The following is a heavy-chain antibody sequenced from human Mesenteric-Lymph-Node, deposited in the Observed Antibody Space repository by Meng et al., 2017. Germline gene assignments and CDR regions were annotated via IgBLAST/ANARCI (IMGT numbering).Heavy chain of an antibody. CDR1: GFSFSGYW. CDR2: IMQDGSEK. V-gene: IGHV3-7*03. D-gene: IGHD5-12*01. Sequence: GESLKISCAASGFSFSGYWMTRVRQAPGKGLEWVANIMQDGSEKYYVDSVKGRFTIPRDNAKNSLYLQTNSMRDEDTAMYYCVRARGGYDFDYWGQGTLVTVSS. J-gene: IGHJ4*02. CDR3: VRARGGYDFDY.